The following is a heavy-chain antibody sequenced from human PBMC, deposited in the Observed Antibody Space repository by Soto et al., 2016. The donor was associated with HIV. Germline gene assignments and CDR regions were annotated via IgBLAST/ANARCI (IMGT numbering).Heavy chain of an antibody. Sequence: VQLVESGGGVVQPGRSLRLSCAASGFTFSSYAMHWVRQAPGKGLEWVAVISYDGSNKYYADSVKGRFTISRDNSKNTLYLQMNSLRAEDTAVYYCARGPSGWLDYVGQGTLVHRLL. V-gene: IGHV3-30*04. CDR3: ARGPSGWLDY. J-gene: IGHJ4*02. D-gene: IGHD6-19*01. CDR1: GFTFSSYA. CDR2: ISYDGSNK.